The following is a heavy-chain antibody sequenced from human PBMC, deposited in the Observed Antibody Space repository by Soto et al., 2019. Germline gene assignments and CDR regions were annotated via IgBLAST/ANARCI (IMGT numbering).Heavy chain of an antibody. D-gene: IGHD6-6*01. V-gene: IGHV3-48*02. Sequence: SVKGRFTISRDNAKNSLYLQVNSLRDEDTAVYYCARDSSSYYGMDIWGQGTTFTVSS. CDR3: ARDSSSYYGMDI. J-gene: IGHJ6*02.